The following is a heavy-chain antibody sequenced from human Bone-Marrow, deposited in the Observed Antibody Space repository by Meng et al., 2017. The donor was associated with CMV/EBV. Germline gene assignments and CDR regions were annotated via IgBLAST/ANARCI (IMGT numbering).Heavy chain of an antibody. CDR1: GGSISSSSYY. J-gene: IGHJ3*02. Sequence: SETLSLTCTVSGGSISSSSYYWGWIRQPPGKGLEWIGSIYYSGSTHYNPSLKSRVTISVDTSKNQFSLKLSSVLSADTAVYYCAMMGGHAFDIWGQGTMVTVSS. CDR3: AMMGGHAFDI. D-gene: IGHD1-26*01. CDR2: IYYSGST. V-gene: IGHV4-39*01.